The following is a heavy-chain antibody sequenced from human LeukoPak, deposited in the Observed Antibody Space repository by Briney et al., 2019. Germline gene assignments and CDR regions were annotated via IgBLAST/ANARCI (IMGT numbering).Heavy chain of an antibody. D-gene: IGHD6-13*01. CDR3: ARYNNNWCFDY. V-gene: IGHV1-3*01. Sequence: ASVKVSCKASGYTFTSYAMHWVCQAPGQRLEWMGWIDAGNGNTKYSQKFQGRVTITRDTSASTVYLELGSLRSEDTAVYYCARYNNNWCFDYWGQGTPVTVSS. J-gene: IGHJ4*02. CDR1: GYTFTSYA. CDR2: IDAGNGNT.